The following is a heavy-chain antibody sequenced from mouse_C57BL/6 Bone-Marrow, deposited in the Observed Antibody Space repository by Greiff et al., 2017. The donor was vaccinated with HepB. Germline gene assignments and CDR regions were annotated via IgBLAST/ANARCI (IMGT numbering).Heavy chain of an antibody. D-gene: IGHD1-1*02. CDR2: IYPGSGST. CDR3: ASGGYPYYAMGY. Sequence: VQLVESGAELVKPGASVKMSCKASGYTFTSYWITWVKQRPGQGLEWIGDIYPGSGSTNYNEKFKSKATLTVDTSSSTAYMQLSSLTSEDSAVYYCASGGYPYYAMGYWGQGTSVTVSS. J-gene: IGHJ4*01. V-gene: IGHV1-55*01. CDR1: GYTFTSYW.